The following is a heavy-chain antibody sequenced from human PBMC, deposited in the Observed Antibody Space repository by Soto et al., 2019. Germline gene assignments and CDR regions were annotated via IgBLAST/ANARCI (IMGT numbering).Heavy chain of an antibody. V-gene: IGHV3-9*01. J-gene: IGHJ4*02. CDR2: ISWDSGNI. Sequence: GGSLRLSCAASGFTFDDYAMHWVRQAPGKGLEWVSGISWDSGNIDYADSVQGRFTIARDNAGSSLYLQMNSLRAEDTAFYYCSKGKYGSGSPFDLWGQGTLVTVSS. CDR3: SKGKYGSGSPFDL. CDR1: GFTFDDYA. D-gene: IGHD3-10*01.